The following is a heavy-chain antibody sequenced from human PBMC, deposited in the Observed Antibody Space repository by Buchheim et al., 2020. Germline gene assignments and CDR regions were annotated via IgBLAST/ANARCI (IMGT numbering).Heavy chain of an antibody. CDR1: GDSISSGGFF. D-gene: IGHD3-22*01. J-gene: IGHJ4*02. V-gene: IGHV4-31*03. Sequence: QVQLQESGPGLVKPSQTLSLTCTVSGDSISSGGFFWSWIRQHPGKGLEWIGYINYSGSTYYNPSLKSRLTISVDTSHNQFPLKLSSVTAADTAVYYCARCGYHDSSGYYHTFDYWGQGTL. CDR2: INYSGST. CDR3: ARCGYHDSSGYYHTFDY.